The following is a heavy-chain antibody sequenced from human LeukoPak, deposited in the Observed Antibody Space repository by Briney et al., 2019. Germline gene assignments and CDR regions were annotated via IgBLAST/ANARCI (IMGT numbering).Heavy chain of an antibody. CDR2: ISAYNGNT. CDR1: GYTFTSYG. D-gene: IGHD3-9*01. V-gene: IGHV1-18*04. CDR3: ARDPPIRYFDWLPHYYYYGMDV. J-gene: IGHJ6*04. Sequence: ASVTVSCKASGYTFTSYGISWVRQAPGQGLEWIGWISAYNGNTNYAQKLQGRVTMTTDTSTSTAYMELRSLRSDDTAVYYCARDPPIRYFDWLPHYYYYGMDVWGKGTTVTVSS.